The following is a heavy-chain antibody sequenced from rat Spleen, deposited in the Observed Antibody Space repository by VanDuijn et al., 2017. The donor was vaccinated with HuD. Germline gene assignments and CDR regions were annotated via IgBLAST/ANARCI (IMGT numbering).Heavy chain of an antibody. CDR2: ISYDGSST. D-gene: IGHD4-3*01. V-gene: IGHV5-7*01. CDR3: AMPSARYSSGYSYYFEY. J-gene: IGHJ2*01. CDR1: GFTFSDYN. Sequence: EVQLVESGGGLVQPGRSLKLSCAASGFTFSDYNMAWVRQAPKKGLEWVATISYDGSSTYYRDSVKGRFTISRDNAKSTLYLQMDSLRSEDTATYYGAMPSARYSSGYSYYFEYWGQGVMVTVSS.